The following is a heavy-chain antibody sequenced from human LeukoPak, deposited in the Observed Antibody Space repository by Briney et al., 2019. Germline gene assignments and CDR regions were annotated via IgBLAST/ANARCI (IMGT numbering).Heavy chain of an antibody. D-gene: IGHD4-17*01. Sequence: SETLSLTCTVSGGSISSYYWSWIRQPPGKGLEWIGYIYYSGSTNFNPSLKSRVTISVDTSKNQFSLKLSSVTAADTAVYYCARGVYGDYYVDAFDIWGQGTMVTVSS. V-gene: IGHV4-59*01. CDR3: ARGVYGDYYVDAFDI. J-gene: IGHJ3*02. CDR2: IYYSGST. CDR1: GGSISSYY.